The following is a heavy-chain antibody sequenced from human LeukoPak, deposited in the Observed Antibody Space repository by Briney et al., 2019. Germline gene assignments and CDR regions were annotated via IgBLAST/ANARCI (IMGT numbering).Heavy chain of an antibody. CDR1: GFSLSTSGVG. Sequence: SSPTLVNPTQTLTLTCTFSGFSLSTSGVGVGWIRQPPGKALEWLALLYWNDDKRYSPYLKSRLTITKDTSKNQVVLTMTNMDPVDTATYYCAHSTTYYYDSSGYIDAFDIWGQGTMVTVSS. CDR3: AHSTTYYYDSSGYIDAFDI. V-gene: IGHV2-5*01. J-gene: IGHJ3*02. D-gene: IGHD3-22*01. CDR2: LYWNDDK.